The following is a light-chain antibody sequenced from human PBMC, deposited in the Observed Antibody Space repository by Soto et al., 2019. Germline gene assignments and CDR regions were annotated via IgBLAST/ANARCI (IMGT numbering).Light chain of an antibody. CDR3: QQYGSSPVP. J-gene: IGKJ1*01. V-gene: IGKV3-20*01. CDR1: QSISSNY. CDR2: GAA. Sequence: EIALTKSPGTLSLSPGERATLSCRASQSISSNYLAWYQQKPGQAPRLLIYGAARRATGIPERFSGNVSGTDVTGTIIRLEPGDFAVYYCQQYGSSPVPFGQGTKAEIK.